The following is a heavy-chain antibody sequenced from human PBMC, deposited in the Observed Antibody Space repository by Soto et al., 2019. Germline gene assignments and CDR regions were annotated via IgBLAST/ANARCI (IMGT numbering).Heavy chain of an antibody. V-gene: IGHV4-30-2*01. J-gene: IGHJ4*02. D-gene: IGHD6-13*01. CDR2: IYHSWST. CDR1: GGCISSGCYS. Sequence: SETLSLTCAVAGGCISSGCYSWRWIRQPPGKGLEWIWYIYHSWSTYYNPSLKSRVTMPVDTSKKQFSLRLSSVTAADTAMYYCARGSSRWDYWGQGSMVTVYS. CDR3: ARGSSRWDY.